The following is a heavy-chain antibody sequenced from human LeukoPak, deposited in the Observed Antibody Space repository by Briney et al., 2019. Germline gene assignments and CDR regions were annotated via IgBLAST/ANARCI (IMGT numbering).Heavy chain of an antibody. CDR3: ATTNDGGGYQWGDFFDF. CDR1: GGTSNSHA. Sequence: SVKVSCKASGGTSNSHAISWVRQAPGQRLEWMGRIIPNLGTTNRAQNFQDRVTLTADKSTNTAYIELTSLTSDDTAVYYCATTNDGGGYQWGDFFDFWGQGTLVTVSS. J-gene: IGHJ4*02. CDR2: IIPNLGTT. D-gene: IGHD3-22*01. V-gene: IGHV1-69*04.